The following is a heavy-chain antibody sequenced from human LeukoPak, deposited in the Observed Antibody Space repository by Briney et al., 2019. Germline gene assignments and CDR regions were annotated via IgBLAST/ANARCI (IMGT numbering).Heavy chain of an antibody. CDR1: GYIFTDYY. Sequence: VASVKVSCKASGYIFTDYYMHWVRQAPGQELGWMGRINPNSGGTNYAQKFQGRVTMTRDTSISTAYMELSSLRSEDTAVYYCARVADDAFDIWGQGTMVTVSS. V-gene: IGHV1/OR15-1*04. CDR2: INPNSGGT. CDR3: ARVADDAFDI. J-gene: IGHJ3*02.